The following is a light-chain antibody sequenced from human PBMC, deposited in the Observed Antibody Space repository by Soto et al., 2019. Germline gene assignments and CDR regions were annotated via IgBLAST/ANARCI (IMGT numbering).Light chain of an antibody. J-gene: IGKJ5*01. CDR3: QQHDNWSIT. CDR1: QSASGF. V-gene: IGKV3-11*01. Sequence: EIVLTQSPGTLTLSPGERATLSCRASQSASGFFAWYQQRPGQAPRPLIYDTSKRETDTPARFSGSGSGTAFTLTISSLEPEDFAVYYCQQHDNWSITFGQGTRVEIK. CDR2: DTS.